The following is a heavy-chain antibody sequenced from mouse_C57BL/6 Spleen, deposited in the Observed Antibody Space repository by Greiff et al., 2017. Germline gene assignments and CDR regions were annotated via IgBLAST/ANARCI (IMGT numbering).Heavy chain of an antibody. J-gene: IGHJ2*01. Sequence: EVQGVESGGGLVKPGGSLKLSCAASGFTFSSYAMSWVRQTPEKRLEWVATISDGGSYTYYPDNVKGRFTISRDNAKNNLYLQMSHLKSEDTAMYYCARDGGSSYDYFDYWGQGTTLTVSS. V-gene: IGHV5-4*01. CDR1: GFTFSSYA. D-gene: IGHD1-1*01. CDR3: ARDGGSSYDYFDY. CDR2: ISDGGSYT.